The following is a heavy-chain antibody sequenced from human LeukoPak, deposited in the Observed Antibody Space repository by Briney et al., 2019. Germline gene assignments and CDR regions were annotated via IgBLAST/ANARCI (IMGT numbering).Heavy chain of an antibody. D-gene: IGHD3-9*01. J-gene: IGHJ4*02. CDR2: ISSSSSYI. CDR1: GFTFSSYS. Sequence: PGGSLSLSCAASGFTFSSYSMNWVRQAPGKGLEWVSSISSSSSYIYYADSVKGRFTISRDNAKNSLYLQMNSLRAEDTAVYYCARDHSPYYDILTGHFISPRVDYWGQGTLVTISS. CDR3: ARDHSPYYDILTGHFISPRVDY. V-gene: IGHV3-21*01.